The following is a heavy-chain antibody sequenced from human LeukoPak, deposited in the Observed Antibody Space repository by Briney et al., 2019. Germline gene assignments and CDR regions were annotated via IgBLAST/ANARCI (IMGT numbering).Heavy chain of an antibody. Sequence: GGSLRLSCAASGFTFSSYGMHWVRQAPGKGLECVAVIWYDGSHKYYADSVKGRFTISRDNSKNTLHLQMNSLRAEDTAVYYCARDLLLWFGELSGDSDYWGQGTLVTVSS. CDR2: IWYDGSHK. V-gene: IGHV3-33*01. D-gene: IGHD3-10*01. CDR3: ARDLLLWFGELSGDSDY. CDR1: GFTFSSYG. J-gene: IGHJ4*02.